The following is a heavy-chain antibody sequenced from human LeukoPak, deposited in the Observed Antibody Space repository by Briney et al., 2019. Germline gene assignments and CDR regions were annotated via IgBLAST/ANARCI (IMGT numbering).Heavy chain of an antibody. D-gene: IGHD6-13*01. Sequence: ASVKVSCNAFGYTFTDYFMHWVRQAPGQGLEWMGRINPNSGGTNYAQKFQGRVTMTRDTSISTAYLDLSSLRSDDTAVYYCARDIARLPYYYGMDVWGQGTTVTVSS. CDR2: INPNSGGT. CDR3: ARDIARLPYYYGMDV. J-gene: IGHJ6*02. CDR1: GYTFTDYF. V-gene: IGHV1-2*06.